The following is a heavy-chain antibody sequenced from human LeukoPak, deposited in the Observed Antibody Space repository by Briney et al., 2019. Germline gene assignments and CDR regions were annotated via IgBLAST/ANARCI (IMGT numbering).Heavy chain of an antibody. CDR3: ARSAVDY. V-gene: IGHV3-21*01. Sequence: TGGSLRLSCATSGFTFSSYSMNWVRQATGKGLEWVSSISSSSSYIYYADSVKGRFTISRDNAKNSLYLQMNSLRAEDSAVYYCARSAVDYWGQGTLVTVSS. CDR2: ISSSSSYI. CDR1: GFTFSSYS. D-gene: IGHD6-19*01. J-gene: IGHJ4*02.